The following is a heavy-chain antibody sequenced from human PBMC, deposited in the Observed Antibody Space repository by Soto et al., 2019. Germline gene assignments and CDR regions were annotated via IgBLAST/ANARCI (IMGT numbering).Heavy chain of an antibody. J-gene: IGHJ4*02. CDR3: ARGYFGRTSSGYVD. Sequence: PSETLPLTGAVPGGSFSGYCWSWIRQPPGKGLEWIAEISHSGSTNDNPSLRSRVIILIDTPNHHLSLKLTFVTAADTAVYSCARGYFGRTSSGYVDWGQGTLVTVSS. CDR2: ISHSGST. V-gene: IGHV4-34*01. D-gene: IGHD6-25*01. CDR1: GGSFSGYC.